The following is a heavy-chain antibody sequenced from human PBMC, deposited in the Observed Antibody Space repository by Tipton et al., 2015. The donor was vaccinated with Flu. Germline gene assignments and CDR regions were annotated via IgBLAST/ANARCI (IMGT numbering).Heavy chain of an antibody. J-gene: IGHJ5*02. CDR2: IYYSGIT. Sequence: TLSLTCTVSGDSLTNSPYSWGWIRQPPGKGLEWIGTIYYSGITSYSPSLKSRVTMSLDPSKNQFSLKLNSVTAADTAVYCCARGSVGPITAWGQGTLVTVSS. CDR3: ARGSVGPITA. CDR1: GDSLTNSPYS. V-gene: IGHV4-39*07.